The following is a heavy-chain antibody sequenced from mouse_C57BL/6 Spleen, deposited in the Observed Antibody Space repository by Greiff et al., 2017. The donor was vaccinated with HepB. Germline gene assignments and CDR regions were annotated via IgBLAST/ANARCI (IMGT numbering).Heavy chain of an antibody. D-gene: IGHD4-1*01. CDR3: ARKGVTGTDFDY. CDR2: IYPRSGNT. J-gene: IGHJ2*01. Sequence: VKLQQSGAELARPGASVKLSCKASGYTFTSYGISWVKQRTGQGLEWIGEIYPRSGNTYYNEKFKGKATLTADKSSSTAYMELRSLTSEDSAVYFCARKGVTGTDFDYWGQGTTLTVSS. V-gene: IGHV1-81*01. CDR1: GYTFTSYG.